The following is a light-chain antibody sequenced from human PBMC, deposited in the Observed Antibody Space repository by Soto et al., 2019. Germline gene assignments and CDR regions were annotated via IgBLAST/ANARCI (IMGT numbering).Light chain of an antibody. J-gene: IGLJ3*02. V-gene: IGLV2-14*01. CDR1: SSDVGAYNY. CDR3: SSYTTSSTRV. Sequence: QSVLTQPASVSGSPGQSITISCTGTSSDVGAYNYVSWYQQYPGKAPKLMIYEVSSRPSGVSNRFSGSKSGNTASLTISGLQAEDEADYYCSSYTTSSTRVFGGGTQLTVL. CDR2: EVS.